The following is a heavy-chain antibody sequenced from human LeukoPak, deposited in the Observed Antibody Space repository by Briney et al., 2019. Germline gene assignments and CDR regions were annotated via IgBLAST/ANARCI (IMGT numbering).Heavy chain of an antibody. Sequence: GGSLRLSCAASGFVFSTYGIYWVRQAPGKGLEWVAGIWYDGTTKYYADSVKGRFTISRDNSKNTVSLQMDSLRAEDTAVYSCARAPDYGDYVGYFDFWGQGAQVTVSS. V-gene: IGHV3-33*01. D-gene: IGHD4-17*01. J-gene: IGHJ4*02. CDR1: GFVFSTYG. CDR3: ARAPDYGDYVGYFDF. CDR2: IWYDGTTK.